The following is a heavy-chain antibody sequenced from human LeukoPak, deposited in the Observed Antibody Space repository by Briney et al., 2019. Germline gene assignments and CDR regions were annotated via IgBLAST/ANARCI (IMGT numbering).Heavy chain of an antibody. CDR2: ISPTGSTT. Sequence: GGSLRLSCTASGFSFSGHWMHWARKLRGKGLVWVSRISPTGSTTSYADSVKGRFTVSRDNAKNTLYLQVNNLRAEDTAVYYCARGPNSNWSGLDFWGQGTLLTVSS. CDR1: GFSFSGHW. CDR3: ARGPNSNWSGLDF. V-gene: IGHV3-74*01. D-gene: IGHD6-6*01. J-gene: IGHJ4*02.